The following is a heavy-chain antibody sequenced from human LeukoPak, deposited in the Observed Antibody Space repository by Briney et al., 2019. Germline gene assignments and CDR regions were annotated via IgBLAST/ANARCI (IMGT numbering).Heavy chain of an antibody. Sequence: GGSLRLSCAASGFTFSSYAMSWVRQAPGKGLEWVSAISGSGGSTYYADSVKGRFTISRDNSKNTLYLQMNSLRAEDTAVYYCAKALVDYYDSSGYPLGGMDVWGQGTTVAVSS. V-gene: IGHV3-23*01. D-gene: IGHD3-22*01. CDR2: ISGSGGST. J-gene: IGHJ6*02. CDR3: AKALVDYYDSSGYPLGGMDV. CDR1: GFTFSSYA.